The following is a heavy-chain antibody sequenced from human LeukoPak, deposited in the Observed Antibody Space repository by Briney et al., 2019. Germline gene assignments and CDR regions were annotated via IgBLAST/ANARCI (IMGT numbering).Heavy chain of an antibody. V-gene: IGHV4-59*08. Sequence: SETLSLTCSVSGVSIFSYYWNWIRQPPGKGLEWIGYVHYSGSTNYNPSLKSRVTISVDTSKSQFSLKLNSATAADTAVYYCATGRSIRYFDYWGQGTLLTVSS. CDR3: ATGRSIRYFDY. CDR2: VHYSGST. CDR1: GVSIFSYY. D-gene: IGHD3-9*01. J-gene: IGHJ4*02.